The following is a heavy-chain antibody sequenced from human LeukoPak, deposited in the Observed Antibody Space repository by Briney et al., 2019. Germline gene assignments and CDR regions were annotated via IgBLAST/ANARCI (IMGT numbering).Heavy chain of an antibody. Sequence: ASVKVSCKASGYTFTNYDINWVRQATGQGLEWMGWVTPNSGNTGYAQKFQGRVTMTRNTSISTAYMELSSLRSEDTAVYYCARRSFDYFDQWGLGTLVTVSS. J-gene: IGHJ4*02. CDR3: ARRSFDYFDQ. CDR1: GYTFTNYD. D-gene: IGHD1-26*01. CDR2: VTPNSGNT. V-gene: IGHV1-8*01.